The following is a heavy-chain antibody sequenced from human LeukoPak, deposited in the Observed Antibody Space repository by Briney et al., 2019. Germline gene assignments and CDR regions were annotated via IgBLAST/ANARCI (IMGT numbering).Heavy chain of an antibody. D-gene: IGHD3-10*01. CDR2: IYYNGRST. Sequence: PGGSLTLSCVASECTFSSYAMHWVRQPPGKGLEYISAIYYNGRSTYYANSVKRRFIISKNNSKNTLYLLRGGLRAEDMAVYYCARGHGGEGSYYYYMDVWGKGTTVTVSS. V-gene: IGHV3-64*01. J-gene: IGHJ6*03. CDR1: ECTFSSYA. CDR3: ARGHGGEGSYYYYMDV.